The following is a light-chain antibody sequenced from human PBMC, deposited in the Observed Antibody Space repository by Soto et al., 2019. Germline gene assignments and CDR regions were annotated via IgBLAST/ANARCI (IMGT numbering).Light chain of an antibody. V-gene: IGKV3-20*01. CDR1: QSVRSSY. Sequence: EIVLTQSPGTLSFSPGERTTLSCRAIQSVRSSYLARYQQKPGQAPRLLIYGASSRATGIPDRFSGSGSGTDFTLTISRLEPEDFAVYYCRQYGSSPNTFGQGTKLEIK. CDR2: GAS. J-gene: IGKJ2*01. CDR3: RQYGSSPNT.